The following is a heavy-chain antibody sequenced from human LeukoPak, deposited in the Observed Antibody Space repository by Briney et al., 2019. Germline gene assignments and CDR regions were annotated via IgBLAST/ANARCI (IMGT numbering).Heavy chain of an antibody. D-gene: IGHD6-13*01. V-gene: IGHV4-39*01. CDR1: GGSITSGSDY. J-gene: IGHJ5*02. CDR3: ARHFHGAAAGTLAGWFDP. CDR2: FHFSGST. Sequence: PSETLSLTCTVSGGSITSGSDYWGWIRQPPGKGLEWIGSFHFSGSTYYNPSLKSRVTRSVDTSKNQFSLNLSSVTAADTAVYYCARHFHGAAAGTLAGWFDPWGQETLVTVSS.